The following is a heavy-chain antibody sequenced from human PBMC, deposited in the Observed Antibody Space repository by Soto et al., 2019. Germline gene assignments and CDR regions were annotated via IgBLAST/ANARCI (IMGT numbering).Heavy chain of an antibody. CDR2: ISYDGDNE. D-gene: IGHD3-22*01. J-gene: IGHJ4*02. Sequence: GSLRLSCAASGFSFSNYAMHWVRQAPGKGLEWLAIISYDGDNEYYADSVRGRFTISRDNSKNTLYLQMNSLRAEDTAVYYCARDGGYYNYYFDYWGQGTLVTVSS. V-gene: IGHV3-30*03. CDR3: ARDGGYYNYYFDY. CDR1: GFSFSNYA.